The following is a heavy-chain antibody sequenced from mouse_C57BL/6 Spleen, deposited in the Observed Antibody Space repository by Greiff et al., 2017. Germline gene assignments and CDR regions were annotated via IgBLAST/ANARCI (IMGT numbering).Heavy chain of an antibody. D-gene: IGHD2-1*01. V-gene: IGHV1-81*01. CDR1: GYTFTSYG. CDR3: AKMGIYYGKGAMDY. Sequence: QVQLQQSGAELARPGASVKLSCKASGYTFTSYGISWVKQRTGQGLEWIGEIYPRSGNTYYNEKFKGKATLTADKSSSTAYMELRSLTSEDSAVYFCAKMGIYYGKGAMDYWGQGTSVTVSS. J-gene: IGHJ4*01. CDR2: IYPRSGNT.